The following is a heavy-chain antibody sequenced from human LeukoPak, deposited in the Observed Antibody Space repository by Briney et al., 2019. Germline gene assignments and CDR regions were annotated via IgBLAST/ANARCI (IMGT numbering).Heavy chain of an antibody. Sequence: ASVKVSCEASGYIFTSYGFAWVRQAPGQGLEWVGWISALNGNTNYAQKFQGRVTMTTDTSTSTAYMELRSLTSDDTAMYYCARDPKGVTPLDYWGQGTLVTVSS. J-gene: IGHJ4*02. CDR3: ARDPKGVTPLDY. CDR2: ISALNGNT. CDR1: GYIFTSYG. D-gene: IGHD3-10*01. V-gene: IGHV1-18*01.